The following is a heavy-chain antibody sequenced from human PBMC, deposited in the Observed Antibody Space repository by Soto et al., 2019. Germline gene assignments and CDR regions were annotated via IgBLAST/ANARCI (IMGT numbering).Heavy chain of an antibody. D-gene: IGHD3-3*01. J-gene: IGHJ5*02. CDR2: ISHDGEKE. CDR1: GFAFSSYG. Sequence: QEKLVESGGGVVQPGSSLRLSCAASGFAFSSYGMHWVRQAPGKGLEWVALISHDGEKEYYADSVKGRFTISRDNSENTMFLRMNSLTADDSAVYFCAKAGFPVFGEGFDPWGQGTRVTVSS. CDR3: AKAGFPVFGEGFDP. V-gene: IGHV3-30*18.